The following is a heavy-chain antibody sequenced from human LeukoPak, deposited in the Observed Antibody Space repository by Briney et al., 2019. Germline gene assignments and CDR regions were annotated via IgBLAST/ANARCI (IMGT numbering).Heavy chain of an antibody. D-gene: IGHD4-17*01. Sequence: PGGSLRLSCAASGFTFSSYSMNWVRQAPGKGLEWVSSISSSSSYIYYADSVKGRFTISRDNAKNSLYLQMNSLRAEDTAVYYCARENDYGDYGTYYWGQGTLVTVSS. CDR3: ARENDYGDYGTYY. CDR2: ISSSSSYI. V-gene: IGHV3-21*01. J-gene: IGHJ4*02. CDR1: GFTFSSYS.